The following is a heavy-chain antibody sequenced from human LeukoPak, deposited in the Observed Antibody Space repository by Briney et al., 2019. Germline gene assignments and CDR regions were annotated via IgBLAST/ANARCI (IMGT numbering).Heavy chain of an antibody. J-gene: IGHJ4*02. CDR2: FGPEDGET. Sequence: EASVKVSCKVSGYTLTELSMHWVRQAPGKGLEWMGGFGPEDGETIYAQKFQGRVTMTEDTSTDTAYMELSSLRSEDTAVYYCATHAGIAVAGTDYWGQGTLVAVSS. V-gene: IGHV1-24*01. D-gene: IGHD6-19*01. CDR3: ATHAGIAVAGTDY. CDR1: GYTLTELS.